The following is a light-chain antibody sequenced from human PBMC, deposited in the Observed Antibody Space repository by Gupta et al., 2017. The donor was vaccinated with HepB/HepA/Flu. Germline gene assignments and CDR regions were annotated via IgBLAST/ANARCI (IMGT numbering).Light chain of an antibody. J-gene: IGLJ2*01. Sequence: SYELTQPRSVSVSPGQTARITCSGDKLGDKYACWYQQKPGQSPVLVIYEDNKRPSGIPERFSGSNSGNTATLTISGTQGMDEADYYCQAWDSRTVVFGGGTKLTVL. V-gene: IGLV3-1*01. CDR1: KLGDKY. CDR2: EDN. CDR3: QAWDSRTVV.